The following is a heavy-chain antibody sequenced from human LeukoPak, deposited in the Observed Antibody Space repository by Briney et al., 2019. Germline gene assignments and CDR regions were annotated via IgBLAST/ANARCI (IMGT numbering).Heavy chain of an antibody. V-gene: IGHV3-30*02. Sequence: GGSLRLSCAASGFTFSSYGMHWVRQAPGKGLEWVAFIRYDGSNKYYADSVKGRFTISRDNSKNTLYLQMNSLRAEDTAVYYCAWTPHDYLTPFDYWGQGTLVTVSS. J-gene: IGHJ4*02. D-gene: IGHD4-11*01. CDR2: IRYDGSNK. CDR3: AWTPHDYLTPFDY. CDR1: GFTFSSYG.